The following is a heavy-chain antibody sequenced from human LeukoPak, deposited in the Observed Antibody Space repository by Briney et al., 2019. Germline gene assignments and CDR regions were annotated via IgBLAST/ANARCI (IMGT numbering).Heavy chain of an antibody. CDR3: ARDGGYDYGGNLDY. CDR1: GFTLSSFR. CDR2: IRGSRTYM. D-gene: IGHD4-23*01. J-gene: IGHJ4*02. Sequence: GGSLSFSSVALGFTLSSFRLTWFAQVPGKGLEWASSIRGSRTYMYYADSVKGRFTISRDNAKNSLYLQMNSLTADDTAVYYCARDGGYDYGGNLDYWGQGTLVTVSS. V-gene: IGHV3-21*01.